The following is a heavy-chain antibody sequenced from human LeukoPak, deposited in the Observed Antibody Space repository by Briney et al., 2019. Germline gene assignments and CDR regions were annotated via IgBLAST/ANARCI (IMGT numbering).Heavy chain of an antibody. Sequence: SETLSLTCTVSGVSISGYYWTWIRQPAGKGLEWIGRIYTSGSTNYNSSLKSRVTMSVDTSKNQFSLKLSSVTAADTAVYYCASDVLLWFGEPTYYFDYWGQGTLVTVSS. J-gene: IGHJ4*02. CDR2: IYTSGST. CDR3: ASDVLLWFGEPTYYFDY. CDR1: GVSISGYY. D-gene: IGHD3-10*01. V-gene: IGHV4-4*07.